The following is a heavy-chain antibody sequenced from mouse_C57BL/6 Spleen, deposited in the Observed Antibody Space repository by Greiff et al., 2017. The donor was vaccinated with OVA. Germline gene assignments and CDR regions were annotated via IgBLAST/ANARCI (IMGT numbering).Heavy chain of an antibody. Sequence: QVQLKQPGAELVKPGASVKVSCKASGYTFTSYWMHWVKQRPGQGLEWIGRIHPSDSDTNYNQKFKGKATLTVDKSSSTAYMQLSSLTSEDSAVYYCAIRDDYVPFAYWGQGTLVTVSA. CDR1: GYTFTSYW. CDR3: AIRDDYVPFAY. D-gene: IGHD2-4*01. V-gene: IGHV1-74*01. J-gene: IGHJ3*01. CDR2: IHPSDSDT.